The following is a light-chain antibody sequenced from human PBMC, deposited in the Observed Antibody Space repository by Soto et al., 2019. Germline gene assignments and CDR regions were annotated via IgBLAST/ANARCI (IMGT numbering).Light chain of an antibody. CDR3: QQSYSSPTWT. CDR2: AAS. Sequence: DIQMTQSPSSLSASVGDRVTITCQASQSISRHLNWYQQKLGKAPKLLIYAASSLQSGVPSRFSGSGSGTDFTLTTSALQPEDFGTYYCQQSYSSPTWTFGQGTKVDIK. V-gene: IGKV1-39*01. CDR1: QSISRH. J-gene: IGKJ1*01.